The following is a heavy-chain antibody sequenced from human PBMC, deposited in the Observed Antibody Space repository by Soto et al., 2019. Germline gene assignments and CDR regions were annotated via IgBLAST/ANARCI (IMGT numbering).Heavy chain of an antibody. J-gene: IGHJ4*02. V-gene: IGHV3-11*06. D-gene: IGHD1-1*01. CDR1: GFTFSDYY. Sequence: GGSLRLSCAASGFTFSDYYMSWIRQAPGKGLEWLSYSSDSGTFTRYADSVKGRFSISRDNAKNSLYLQINSLRGEDTAIYYCARSGDNYNLLDYWGPGT. CDR3: ARSGDNYNLLDY. CDR2: SSDSGTFT.